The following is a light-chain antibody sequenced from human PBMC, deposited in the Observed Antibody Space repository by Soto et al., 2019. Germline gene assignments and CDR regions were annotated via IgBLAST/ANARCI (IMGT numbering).Light chain of an antibody. Sequence: DIPMTQSPSSLSASVGDRVTITCRASQSISSYLNWYQQKPGKAPKLLIYSASSLQSGVPSRFSGSGSGTDFTLTISSLQPEDFATYYFQQSYSTPRTFGHGTKVEIK. CDR3: QQSYSTPRT. CDR2: SAS. J-gene: IGKJ1*01. CDR1: QSISSY. V-gene: IGKV1-39*01.